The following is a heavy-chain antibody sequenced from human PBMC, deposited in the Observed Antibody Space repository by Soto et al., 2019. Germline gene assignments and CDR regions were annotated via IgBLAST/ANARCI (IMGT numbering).Heavy chain of an antibody. J-gene: IGHJ4*02. V-gene: IGHV1-46*01. CDR2: IKLSREST. CDR3: AREFDATYYFDY. D-gene: IGHD3-10*01. CDR1: GYTFTTYY. Sequence: ASVKVSCKASGYTFTTYYIHWVRQAPGQGPEWMGIIKLSRESTNYAQKFQGRVTMTWDTSTSTAYMELSSLRSEDSAVYYCAREFDATYYFDYWGQGTPVTVSS.